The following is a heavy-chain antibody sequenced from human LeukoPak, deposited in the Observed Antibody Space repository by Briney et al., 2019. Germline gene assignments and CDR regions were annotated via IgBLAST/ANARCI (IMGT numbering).Heavy chain of an antibody. J-gene: IGHJ4*02. Sequence: ASVKVSCKVSGYTLTELSMHWVRQAPGKGLEWMGGFDPEDGETIYAQKFQGRVTITADKSTSTAYMELSSLRSEDTAVYYCATQIAAAGPNTGDYWGQGTLVTVSS. CDR3: ATQIAAAGPNTGDY. V-gene: IGHV1-24*01. CDR1: GYTLTELS. D-gene: IGHD6-13*01. CDR2: FDPEDGET.